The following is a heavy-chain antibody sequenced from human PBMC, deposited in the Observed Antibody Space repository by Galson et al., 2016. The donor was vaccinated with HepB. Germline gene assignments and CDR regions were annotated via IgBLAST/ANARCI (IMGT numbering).Heavy chain of an antibody. D-gene: IGHD5-12*01. Sequence: SLRLSCAASGFTFSNYGMHWVRQTPGKGLEWLAIIPFDGNKKYYEDSVRGRFTISRDNSKNTLYLQMSSLRTEDTALYYCVRHVDTVATVTSGDFDFWGQGVQVTVSS. V-gene: IGHV3-30*03. J-gene: IGHJ4*02. CDR2: IPFDGNKK. CDR3: VRHVDTVATVTSGDFDF. CDR1: GFTFSNYG.